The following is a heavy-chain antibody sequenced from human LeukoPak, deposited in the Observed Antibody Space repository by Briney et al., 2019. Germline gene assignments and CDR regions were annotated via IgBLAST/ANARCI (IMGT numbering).Heavy chain of an antibody. CDR3: ARGGRGWYDY. V-gene: IGHV4-34*01. CDR2: INHSGST. CDR1: GGSFSGYY. Sequence: SETLSLTCAVYGGSFSGYYWSWIRQPPGKGLEWIGEINHSGSTNYNPSLKSRVTISVDTSKNQFSLKLSSVTAADTAVYYRARGGRGWYDYWGQGTLVTVSS. J-gene: IGHJ4*02. D-gene: IGHD6-19*01.